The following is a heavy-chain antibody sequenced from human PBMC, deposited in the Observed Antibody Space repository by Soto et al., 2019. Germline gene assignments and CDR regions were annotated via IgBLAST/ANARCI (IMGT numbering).Heavy chain of an antibody. D-gene: IGHD2-15*01. J-gene: IGHJ6*02. V-gene: IGHV1-18*04. Sequence: QVQLVQSGVEVKKPGASVKVSCKASGYTFISHGISWVRQAPGQGLEWMGWISGKNGNTNYAQKLQGRVTLTTDTSTSTAYMELRSLRSDDTAVYYWARVSSSIVVVPDYGMDVGGQGTTVTVSS. CDR3: ARVSSSIVVVPDYGMDV. CDR2: ISGKNGNT. CDR1: GYTFISHG.